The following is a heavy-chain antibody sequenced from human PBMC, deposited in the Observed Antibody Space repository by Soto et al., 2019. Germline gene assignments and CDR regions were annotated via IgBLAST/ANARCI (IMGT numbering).Heavy chain of an antibody. CDR2: INAGNGNT. CDR3: ARVGVYGDYDWFDP. V-gene: IGHV1-3*01. CDR1: GYTFTSYA. D-gene: IGHD4-17*01. Sequence: ASVKVSCKASGYTFTSYAMHWVRQAPGQRLEWMGWINAGNGNTKYSQKFQGRVTITRDTSASTAYMELSSLRSEDTAVYYCARVGVYGDYDWFDPRGQGTLVTVSS. J-gene: IGHJ5*02.